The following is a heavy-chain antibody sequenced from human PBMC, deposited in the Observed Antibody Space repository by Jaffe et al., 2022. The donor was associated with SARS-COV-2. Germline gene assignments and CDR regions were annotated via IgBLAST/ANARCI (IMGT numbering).Heavy chain of an antibody. CDR3: ARHPYYDSSGYYRDY. J-gene: IGHJ4*02. CDR2: INHSGST. CDR1: GGSFSGYY. Sequence: QVQLQQWGAGLLKPSETLSLTCAVYGGSFSGYYWSWIRQPPGKGLEWIGEINHSGSTNYNPSLKSRVTISVDTSKNQFSLKLSSVTAADTAVYYCARHPYYDSSGYYRDYWGQGTLVTVSS. V-gene: IGHV4-34*01. D-gene: IGHD3-22*01.